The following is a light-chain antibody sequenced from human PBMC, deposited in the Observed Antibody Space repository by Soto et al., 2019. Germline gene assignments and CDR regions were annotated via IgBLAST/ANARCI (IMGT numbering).Light chain of an antibody. Sequence: DIQMTQSPSTLSASVGDRSTITCRASQSISRWLAWYQQKPGKSPKALTYDDSTLRSGVPSRFSGGGSGTEFTLTISSLQPDDFATYYCQQYNTYSTFGQGTRLEIK. J-gene: IGKJ5*01. CDR3: QQYNTYST. CDR2: DDS. CDR1: QSISRW. V-gene: IGKV1-5*01.